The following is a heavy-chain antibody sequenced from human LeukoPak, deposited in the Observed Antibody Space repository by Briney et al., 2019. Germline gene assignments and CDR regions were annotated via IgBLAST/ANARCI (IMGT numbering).Heavy chain of an antibody. J-gene: IGHJ3*02. V-gene: IGHV4-30-4*08. Sequence: SETLSLTCTVSGGSISSGDYYWSWIRQPPGKGLEWIGYIYYSGSTYYNPSLQSRVTISVDTSKNQFSLKLSSVTAADTAVYYCARARGDTSSRDAFDIWGQGTMVTVSS. CDR1: GGSISSGDYY. CDR2: IYYSGST. CDR3: ARARGDTSSRDAFDI. D-gene: IGHD2-2*01.